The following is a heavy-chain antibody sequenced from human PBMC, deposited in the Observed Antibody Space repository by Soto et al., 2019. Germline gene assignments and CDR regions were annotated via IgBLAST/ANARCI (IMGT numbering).Heavy chain of an antibody. CDR3: ARSSSYYLFAPYYY. CDR2: IYYSGST. Sequence: QLQLQESGPGLVKPSETLSLTCTVSGGSISSSSYYWGWIRQPPGKGLEWIGSIYYSGSTYYNPSLKSRVTISVDTSKNQFSLKLSSVTAADTAVYYCARSSSYYLFAPYYYWGQGTLVTVSS. J-gene: IGHJ4*02. CDR1: GGSISSSSYY. V-gene: IGHV4-39*01. D-gene: IGHD1-26*01.